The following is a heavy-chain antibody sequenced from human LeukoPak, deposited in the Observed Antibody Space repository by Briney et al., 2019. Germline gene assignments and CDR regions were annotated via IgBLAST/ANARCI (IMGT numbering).Heavy chain of an antibody. J-gene: IGHJ6*02. CDR3: ARDSGNFHYDMDV. CDR2: ISYDGSNK. Sequence: GSLIPSCAASEFTISSYSMNWVRQAPGQGLEMVAVISYDGSNKYYADSVQGRFTISRDNTKNTLYLQMNSLRAEDPAVYYCARDSGNFHYDMDVWGQGTTVNVSS. CDR1: EFTISSYS. D-gene: IGHD3-10*01. V-gene: IGHV3-30*03.